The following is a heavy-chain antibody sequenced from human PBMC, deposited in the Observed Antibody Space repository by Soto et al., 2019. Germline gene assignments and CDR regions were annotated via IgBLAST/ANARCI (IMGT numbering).Heavy chain of an antibody. D-gene: IGHD2-2*01. J-gene: IGHJ6*02. CDR1: GGSISSYY. CDR3: ARQGLVVPAAMSVYYYYGMDV. V-gene: IGHV4-59*08. CDR2: IYYSGST. Sequence: SETLSLTCTVSGGSISSYYWSWIRQPPGKGLKWIGYIYYSGSTNYNPSLKSRVTISVDTSKNQFSLKLSSVTAADTAVYYCARQGLVVPAAMSVYYYYGMDVWGQGTTVTVSS.